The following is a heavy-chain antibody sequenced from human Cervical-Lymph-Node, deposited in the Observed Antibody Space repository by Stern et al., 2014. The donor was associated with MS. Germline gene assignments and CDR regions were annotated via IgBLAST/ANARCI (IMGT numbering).Heavy chain of an antibody. D-gene: IGHD3-16*01. CDR3: ARGRDDLPDY. V-gene: IGHV4-59*01. CDR1: GGSISSYY. J-gene: IGHJ4*02. CDR2: IYYSRST. Sequence: VQLVESGPGLVKPSETLSLTCTVSGGSISSYYWSWIRQPPGQGLEWIGYIYYSRSTNYNPSLKSRVTISVDTSKNQFSLKLSSVTAADTAVYYCARGRDDLPDYWGQGTLVTVSS.